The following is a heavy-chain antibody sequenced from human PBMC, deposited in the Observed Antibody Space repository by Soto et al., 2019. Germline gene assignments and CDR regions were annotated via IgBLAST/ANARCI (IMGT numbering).Heavy chain of an antibody. V-gene: IGHV3-30-3*01. J-gene: IGHJ3*02. CDR1: GSTFSSYA. CDR2: ISYDGSNK. Sequence: QVQLVESGGGVVQPGRSLRLSCAASGSTFSSYAMHWVRQAPGKGLEWVAVISYDGSNKYYADSVKGRFTISRDNSKNTLYLQMNSLRAEDTAVYYCARGNEYYYDSSGYYYSAAFDIWGQGTMVTVSS. CDR3: ARGNEYYYDSSGYYYSAAFDI. D-gene: IGHD3-22*01.